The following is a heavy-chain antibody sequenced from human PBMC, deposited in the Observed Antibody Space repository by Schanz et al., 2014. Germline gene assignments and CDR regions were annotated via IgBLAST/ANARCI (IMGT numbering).Heavy chain of an antibody. CDR3: AKLSSSGRLAGYFDY. Sequence: EVQLLESGGGLVRPGGSLRLSCAAFGFTFSNYAMSWVRQAPGKGLEWVSGFIVDSGNTYYAGSVKGRFSISRDYSKNTLYLQMSSLRAEDTAIYYCAKLSSSGRLAGYFDYWGQGALVTVSS. J-gene: IGHJ4*02. CDR2: FIVDSGNT. CDR1: GFTFSNYA. D-gene: IGHD6-19*01. V-gene: IGHV3-23*01.